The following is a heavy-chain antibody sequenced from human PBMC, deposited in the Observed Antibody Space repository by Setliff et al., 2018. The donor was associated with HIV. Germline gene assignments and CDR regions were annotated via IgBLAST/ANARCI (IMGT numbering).Heavy chain of an antibody. CDR3: ARDPLPDFRGWCY. V-gene: IGHV1-69*10. J-gene: IGHJ4*02. Sequence: GASVKVSCKASGGTFSSYAISWVRQAPGQGLEWMGGIIPILGIANYAQKFQGRVTTTEDTSTDTAYMELSSLRPEDTAVYYCARDPLPDFRGWCYWGQGTLVTVSS. CDR2: IIPILGIA. D-gene: IGHD3-10*01. CDR1: GGTFSSYA.